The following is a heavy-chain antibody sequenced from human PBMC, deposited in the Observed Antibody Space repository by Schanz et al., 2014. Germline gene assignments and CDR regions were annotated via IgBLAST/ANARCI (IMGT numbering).Heavy chain of an antibody. J-gene: IGHJ4*02. CDR3: AREVGGSFGQHY. Sequence: EVQLVESGGGLVQPGGSLRLSCAASGFTFSSYGMSWVRQAPGKGLEWVSAISGSGGSTYYADSVKGRFTISRDNSKNTLYLHLNSLRAEDTAVYYCAREVGGSFGQHYWGQGALVTVSS. D-gene: IGHD1-26*01. CDR1: GFTFSSYG. V-gene: IGHV3-23*04. CDR2: ISGSGGST.